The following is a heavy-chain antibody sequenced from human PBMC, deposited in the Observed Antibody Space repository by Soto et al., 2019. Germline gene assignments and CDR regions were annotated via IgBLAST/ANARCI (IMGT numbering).Heavy chain of an antibody. J-gene: IGHJ4*02. CDR3: ARTRGAALLDY. CDR2: IDWDDEK. D-gene: IGHD3-10*01. Sequence: PTLVNPTQTLTLTCTSSGFSLSTSGRRVSWIRQPPGKALEWLARIDWDDEKFYNTSLKTRLTISKDTSKNQVVLTMTNMDPGDTATYYCARTRGAALLDYWGQGTLVTVSS. CDR1: GFSLSTSGRR. V-gene: IGHV2-70*04.